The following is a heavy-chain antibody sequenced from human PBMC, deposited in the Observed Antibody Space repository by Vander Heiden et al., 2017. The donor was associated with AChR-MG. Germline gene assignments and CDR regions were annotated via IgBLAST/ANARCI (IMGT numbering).Heavy chain of an antibody. CDR1: GGSVSSYY. J-gene: IGHJ6*02. CDR2: VYTGGNT. Sequence: QVLLQESGPGLVKPSETLSLTCSVSGGSVSSYYWSWIRQPAGVGLEWIGRVYTGGNTDYNPALNSRVTMSVDTSKNQFSLRLSSVTAADTAVYYSARDRGNPDYYGLDVWGQGTTVTVSS. D-gene: IGHD4-4*01. V-gene: IGHV4-4*07. CDR3: ARDRGNPDYYGLDV.